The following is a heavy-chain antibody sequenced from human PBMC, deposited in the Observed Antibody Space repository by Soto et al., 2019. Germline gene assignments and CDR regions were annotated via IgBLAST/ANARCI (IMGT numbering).Heavy chain of an antibody. J-gene: IGHJ4*02. CDR2: ISSSSSTI. CDR3: ARESWLLPFSFDY. D-gene: IGHD3-22*01. Sequence: GGSLRLSCAASGFTFSSYSMNWVRQAPGKGLEWVSYISSSSSTIYYADSVKGRFTISRDNAKNSLYLQMNSLRAEDTAVYYCARESWLLPFSFDYWGQGTLVTVSS. CDR1: GFTFSSYS. V-gene: IGHV3-48*01.